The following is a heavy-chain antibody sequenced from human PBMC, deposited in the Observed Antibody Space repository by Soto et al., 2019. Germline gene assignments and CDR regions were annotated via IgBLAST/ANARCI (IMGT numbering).Heavy chain of an antibody. D-gene: IGHD2-15*01. V-gene: IGHV1-18*01. CDR2: ISAYNGNT. CDR3: ARSKYCSGGSCSNSRFDP. CDR1: GYTFTSYG. Sequence: QVQLVQSGAEVKKPGASVKVSCKASGYTFTSYGISWVRQAPGQGLEWMGWISAYNGNTNYAQKLQGRDTMTPDTSTSTAYMELRSLRSDDTAVYYCARSKYCSGGSCSNSRFDPWGQGTLVTVSS. J-gene: IGHJ5*02.